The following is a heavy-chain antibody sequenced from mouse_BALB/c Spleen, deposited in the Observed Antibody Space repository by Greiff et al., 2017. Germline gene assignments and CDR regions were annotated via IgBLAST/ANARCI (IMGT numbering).Heavy chain of an antibody. V-gene: IGHV7-3*02. D-gene: IGHD1-1*01. CDR1: GFTFTDYY. CDR3: ARDKGLYYYGSSSFAY. Sequence: EVQLVESGGGLVQPGGSLRLSCATSGFTFTDYYMSWVRQPPGKALEWLGFIRNKANGYTTEYSASVKGRFTISRDNSQSILYLQMNTLRAEDSATYYCARDKGLYYYGSSSFAYWGQGTLVTVSA. CDR2: IRNKANGYTT. J-gene: IGHJ3*01.